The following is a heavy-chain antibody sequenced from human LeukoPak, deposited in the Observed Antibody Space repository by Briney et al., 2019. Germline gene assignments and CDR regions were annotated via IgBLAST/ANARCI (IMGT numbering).Heavy chain of an antibody. J-gene: IGHJ4*02. CDR2: ISRTSAYI. V-gene: IGHV3-21*01. D-gene: IGHD2-2*01. CDR1: GFTFSSYA. Sequence: GGSLRLSCAASGFTFSSYAMKWGRQAPGKGLEWVSAISRTSAYIYYSDSVKGRFTISRDNAKNSVYLQIDSLRAEDTAVYYCARDERRYCSDSSCYPGDYWGQGTLVTVSS. CDR3: ARDERRYCSDSSCYPGDY.